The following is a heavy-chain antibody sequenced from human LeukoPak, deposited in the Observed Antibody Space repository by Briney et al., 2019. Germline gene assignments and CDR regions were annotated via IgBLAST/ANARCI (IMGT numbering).Heavy chain of an antibody. CDR3: ARRHRGNWFDP. Sequence: PSETLSLTCTVSGGSISPYYWSWIRQPAGKGLEWIGRIYTSGSTDYNPSLKSRVTMSVDTSKNQFSLNLSSVTAADTAVYYCARRHRGNWFDPWGQGTLVTVSS. J-gene: IGHJ5*02. CDR2: IYTSGST. D-gene: IGHD3-10*01. CDR1: GGSISPYY. V-gene: IGHV4-4*07.